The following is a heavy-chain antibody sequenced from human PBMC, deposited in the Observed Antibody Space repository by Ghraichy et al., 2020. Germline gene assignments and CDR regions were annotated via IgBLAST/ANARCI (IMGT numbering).Heavy chain of an antibody. CDR3: ARGFGSGSYDNGYFFDY. D-gene: IGHD3-10*01. J-gene: IGHJ4*02. CDR1: GFTFNSHR. Sequence: GGSLRLSCAASGFTFNSHRMNWVRQAPGKGLEWVSFINSSGSDVYYADPLKGRFSISRDNSKNMLYLQMNSLRVDDTARYYCARGFGSGSYDNGYFFDYWGQGTLVTVSS. V-gene: IGHV3-21*04. CDR2: INSSGSDV.